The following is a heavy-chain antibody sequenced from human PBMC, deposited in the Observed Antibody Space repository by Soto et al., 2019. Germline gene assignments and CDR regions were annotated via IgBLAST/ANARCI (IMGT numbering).Heavy chain of an antibody. V-gene: IGHV3-13*01. CDR3: ARGGSADYFDY. D-gene: IGHD1-26*01. CDR1: GFTFSSYG. Sequence: GGSLRLSCAASGFTFSSYGMHWVRQATGKGLEWVSAIGTAGDTYYPGSVKGRFTISRENAKNSLYLQMNSLRAGDTAVYYCARGGSADYFDYWGQGTLVTVSS. J-gene: IGHJ4*02. CDR2: IGTAGDT.